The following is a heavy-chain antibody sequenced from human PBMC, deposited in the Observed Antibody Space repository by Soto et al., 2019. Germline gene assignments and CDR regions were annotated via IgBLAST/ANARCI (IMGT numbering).Heavy chain of an antibody. D-gene: IGHD2-21*02. CDR2: MNPNSGNT. Sequence: ASVKVSCKASGYSFTSYDINWVRQATGQGLEWMGWMNPNSGNTGYAQKFQGRVTMTRSTSTAYLQWSSLKASDTAMYYCARPKQPYFGRDSYYVLGYWYFDLWGRGTPVTVSS. J-gene: IGHJ2*01. CDR1: GYSFTSYD. CDR3: ARPKQPYFGRDSYYVLGYWYFDL. V-gene: IGHV1-8*01.